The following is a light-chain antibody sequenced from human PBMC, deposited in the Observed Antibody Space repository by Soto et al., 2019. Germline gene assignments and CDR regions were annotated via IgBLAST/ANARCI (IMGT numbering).Light chain of an antibody. CDR3: SSYTSTNTGV. V-gene: IGLV2-14*01. J-gene: IGLJ1*01. Sequence: HSVLTQPASVSGSPGQSITISCTGSSSYIGGYKYVSWYQQHPGKAPKLMIYEVSNRPSGVSNRFSGSKSGNTASLTISGLQAEDEAAYYCSSYTSTNTGVFGTGTKVTVL. CDR1: SSYIGGYKY. CDR2: EVS.